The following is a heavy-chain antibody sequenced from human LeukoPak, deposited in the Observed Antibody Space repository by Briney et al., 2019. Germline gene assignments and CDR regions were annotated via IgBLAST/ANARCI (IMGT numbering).Heavy chain of an antibody. CDR2: IYYSGST. J-gene: IGHJ5*02. D-gene: IGHD1-26*01. CDR1: GGSISSSGYY. CDR3: ARHEYSGSYYGLSWFDP. Sequence: ASETLSLTCTVSGGSISSSGYYWGWIRQPPGKGLEWIASIYYSGSTYYSPSLKSRVTISVDTSKNQLSLKLSSLTAADTAVYYCARHEYSGSYYGLSWFDPWGQGTLVTVSS. V-gene: IGHV4-39*01.